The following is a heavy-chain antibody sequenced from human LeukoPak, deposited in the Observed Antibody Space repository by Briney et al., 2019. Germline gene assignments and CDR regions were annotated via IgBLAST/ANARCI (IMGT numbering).Heavy chain of an antibody. J-gene: IGHJ4*02. CDR1: GGTFSSYA. V-gene: IGHV1-69*13. CDR3: ARGLKSEPSYDY. CDR2: IIPIFGTA. D-gene: IGHD1-26*01. Sequence: SVMVSCKASGGTFSSYAISWVQQAPGQGLEWMGGIIPIFGTANYAQKFQGRVTITADESTSTAYMELSSLRSEDTAVYYCARGLKSEPSYDYWGQGTLVTVSS.